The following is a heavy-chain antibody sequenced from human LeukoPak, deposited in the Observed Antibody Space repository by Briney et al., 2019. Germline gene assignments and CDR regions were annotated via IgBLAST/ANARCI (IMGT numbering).Heavy chain of an antibody. Sequence: QPGGSLRLSCAASGFTFSNCVMSWVRQAPGKGLEWVSSISGPGGAAFYADSVRGRFTISRDNSKNTLYLHMNNLRAEDTAMYYCAKPIAVAGQYYNWFDPWGRGTLVTVSS. CDR2: ISGPGGAA. CDR3: AKPIAVAGQYYNWFDP. V-gene: IGHV3-23*01. J-gene: IGHJ5*02. D-gene: IGHD6-19*01. CDR1: GFTFSNCV.